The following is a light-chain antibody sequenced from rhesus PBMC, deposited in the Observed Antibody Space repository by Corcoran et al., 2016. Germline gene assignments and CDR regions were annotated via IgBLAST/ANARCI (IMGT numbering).Light chain of an antibody. J-gene: IGKJ4*01. CDR1: QGSSDY. CDR2: AAF. Sequence: DIQMTQSPSSLSASVGDRVTITCRASQGSSDYLNWYQQKPGKAPKRLIYAAFSLESGVPSRFSGSGSGTDFTLTISSLQPEDFAAYYCLQGYSTPLTFGGGTKVEIK. CDR3: LQGYSTPLT. V-gene: IGKV1-36*02.